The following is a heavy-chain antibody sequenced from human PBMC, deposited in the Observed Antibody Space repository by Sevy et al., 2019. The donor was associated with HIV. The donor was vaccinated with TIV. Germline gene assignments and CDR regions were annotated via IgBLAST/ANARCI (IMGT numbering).Heavy chain of an antibody. J-gene: IGHJ4*02. CDR1: GFTLGSYT. Sequence: GGSLRLSCAASGFTLGSYTMNWVRQAPGKGLEWVASISATGGSTYHADSVKVRFTISRDVSKGILYLQMNSLTAEDTAIFYCAKTLQKLPFHPHYFDYWGQGTLVTVSS. CDR3: AKTLQKLPFHPHYFDY. D-gene: IGHD2-21*02. V-gene: IGHV3-23*01. CDR2: ISATGGST.